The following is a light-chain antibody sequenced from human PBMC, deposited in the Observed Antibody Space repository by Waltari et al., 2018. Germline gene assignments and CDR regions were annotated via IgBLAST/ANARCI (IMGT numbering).Light chain of an antibody. CDR2: QDT. CDR3: QAWDSSTVV. Sequence: SYELTQPPSVSVSPGQTASITCSGDKLGDKYVCWYQQKPGQSPVLVIYQDTQRPSGIPERFSGANSGNTATLTISGTQAMDEADYYCQAWDSSTVVFGGGTKLTVL. CDR1: KLGDKY. J-gene: IGLJ2*01. V-gene: IGLV3-1*01.